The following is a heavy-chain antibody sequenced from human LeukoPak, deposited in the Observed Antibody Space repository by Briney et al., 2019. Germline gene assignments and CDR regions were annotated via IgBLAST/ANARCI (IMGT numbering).Heavy chain of an antibody. V-gene: IGHV3-74*01. D-gene: IGHD3-10*01. J-gene: IGHJ4*02. CDR3: ARDVAGAGSH. CDR1: GFTFSTYW. CDR2: INEHGSIT. Sequence: GGSLRLSCAASGFTFSTYWMHWVRQAPGEGLVWVSRINEHGSITDYADSVKGRFTISRDNAKNTLYLQMNSLRAEDAAMYYCARDVAGAGSHRGQGTLVTVSS.